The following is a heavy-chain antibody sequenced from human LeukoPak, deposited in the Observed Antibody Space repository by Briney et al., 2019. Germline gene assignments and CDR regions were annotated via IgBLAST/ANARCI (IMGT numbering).Heavy chain of an antibody. J-gene: IGHJ4*02. V-gene: IGHV4-59*01. D-gene: IGHD6-13*01. CDR3: ARARRIAAADY. Sequence: SETLSLTCTVSGGSISSYYWSWIRQPPGRGLEWIGYIYYSGSTNYNPSLKSRVTISVDTSKNQFSLELSSVTAADTAVYYCARARRIAAADYWGQGTLVTVSS. CDR1: GGSISSYY. CDR2: IYYSGST.